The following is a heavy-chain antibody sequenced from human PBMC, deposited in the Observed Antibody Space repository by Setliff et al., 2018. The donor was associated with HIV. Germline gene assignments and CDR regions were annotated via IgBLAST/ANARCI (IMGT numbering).Heavy chain of an antibody. V-gene: IGHV4-59*01. Sequence: SETLSLTCSVASDSMSHYFWSWIRQAPGRGLEWIGYIYTSGSATYNPSLESRLTISVDTSRNLFSLKLTSVAAADTAVYYCARDSGGYNYGFAVGSFDYWGQGALVTVSS. CDR2: IYTSGSA. CDR3: ARDSGGYNYGFAVGSFDY. D-gene: IGHD5-18*01. J-gene: IGHJ4*02. CDR1: SDSMSHYF.